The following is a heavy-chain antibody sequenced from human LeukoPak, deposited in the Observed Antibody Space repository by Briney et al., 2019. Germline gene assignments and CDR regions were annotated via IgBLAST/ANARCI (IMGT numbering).Heavy chain of an antibody. V-gene: IGHV1-69*04. D-gene: IGHD2-2*01. CDR3: ARARGIFRYCSSTSCPRKAFDI. J-gene: IGHJ3*02. Sequence: AASVKVSCKASGGTFSSYAISWVRQAPGQGLEWMGRIIPILGIANYAQKFQGRVTITADKSTSTAYMELSSLRSEDTAVYYCARARGIFRYCSSTSCPRKAFDIWGQGTMVTVSS. CDR2: IIPILGIA. CDR1: GGTFSSYA.